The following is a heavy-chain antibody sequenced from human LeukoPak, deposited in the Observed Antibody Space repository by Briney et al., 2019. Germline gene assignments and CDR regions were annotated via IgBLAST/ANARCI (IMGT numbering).Heavy chain of an antibody. V-gene: IGHV3-64*01. Sequence: PGGSLRLSCAASGFTFSSYAMHWVRQAPGKGLEYVSAISSNGGSTYYANSVKGRFTISRDNSKNTLYLQMGSLRAEDMAVYYCARWEWELACFDYWGQGTLVTVSS. CDR3: ARWEWELACFDY. CDR1: GFTFSSYA. D-gene: IGHD1-26*01. J-gene: IGHJ4*02. CDR2: ISSNGGST.